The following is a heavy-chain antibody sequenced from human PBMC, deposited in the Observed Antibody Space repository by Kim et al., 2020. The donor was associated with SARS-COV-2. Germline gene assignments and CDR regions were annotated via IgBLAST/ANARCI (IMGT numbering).Heavy chain of an antibody. CDR3: ARDSGLVTPLDY. D-gene: IGHD3-16*01. J-gene: IGHJ4*02. V-gene: IGHV4-30-2*04. Sequence: YNPSLESRVTISVDTSKNQFSLKLSSVTAADTAVYYCARDSGLVTPLDYWGQGTLVTVSS.